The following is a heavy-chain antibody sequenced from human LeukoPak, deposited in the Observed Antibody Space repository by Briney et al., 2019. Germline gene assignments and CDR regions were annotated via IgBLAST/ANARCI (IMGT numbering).Heavy chain of an antibody. CDR3: ARDCSLARKHYYYYYYMDV. V-gene: IGHV1-69*06. Sequence: SVKVSCKASGGTFSSYAISWVRQAPGQGLEWMGGIIPIFGTANYAQKFQGRVTITADKSTSTAYMELSSLRSEDTAVYYCARDCSLARKHYYYYYYMDVWGKGTTVTVSS. J-gene: IGHJ6*03. CDR1: GGTFSSYA. D-gene: IGHD6-19*01. CDR2: IIPIFGTA.